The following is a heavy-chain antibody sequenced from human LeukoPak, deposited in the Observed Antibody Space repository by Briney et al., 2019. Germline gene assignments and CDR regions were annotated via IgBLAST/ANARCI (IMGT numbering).Heavy chain of an antibody. Sequence: GGSLRLSCAASGFTVSSNYMAWVRQAPEKGLEWLPIMFSGGNTYYADSVEGRFTISRDNSRNMLYLQMSSLRAEDTALYYCARGRDSSTFFDYWGQGTLVTVSS. CDR2: MFSGGNT. J-gene: IGHJ4*02. CDR3: ARGRDSSTFFDY. D-gene: IGHD6-13*01. CDR1: GFTVSSNY. V-gene: IGHV3-53*01.